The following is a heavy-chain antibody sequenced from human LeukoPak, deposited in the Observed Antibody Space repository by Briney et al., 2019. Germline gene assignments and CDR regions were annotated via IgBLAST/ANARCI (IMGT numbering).Heavy chain of an antibody. CDR2: IYYSGST. V-gene: IGHV4-39*07. Sequence: SETLSLTCTVSGGSISSSSYYWGWIRQPPGKGLEWVGNIYYSGSTYYSSSLWSRVTISVDTSKNQFSLKLSSVTAADTAVYYCARDQSWFDPWGQGTLVTVSS. CDR3: ARDQSWFDP. CDR1: GGSISSSSYY. J-gene: IGHJ5*02.